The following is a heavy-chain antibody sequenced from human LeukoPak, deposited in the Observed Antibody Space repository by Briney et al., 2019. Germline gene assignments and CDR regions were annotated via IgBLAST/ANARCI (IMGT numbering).Heavy chain of an antibody. D-gene: IGHD3-10*01. CDR1: GYTFTSYY. V-gene: IGHV1-46*01. CDR3: ARDRQLLWFGELLFLPVDY. J-gene: IGHJ4*02. CDR2: INPSGGST. Sequence: ASVKVSCKASGYTFTSYYMHRVRQAPGQGLEWMGIINPSGGSTSYAQKFQGRVTMTRDTSTSTVYMELSSLRSEDTAVYYCARDRQLLWFGELLFLPVDYWGQGTLVTVSS.